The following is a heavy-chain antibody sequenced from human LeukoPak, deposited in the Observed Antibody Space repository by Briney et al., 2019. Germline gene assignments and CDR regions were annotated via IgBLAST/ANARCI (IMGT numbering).Heavy chain of an antibody. J-gene: IGHJ5*02. CDR2: ISTYNGNT. V-gene: IGHV1-18*01. Sequence: GASVKVSRKAAGYTFTNYGVTWVRQAPGQGLEWVGGISTYNGNTNSAQTLQRRVTMTTDTSTNTAYMELRSLTSDDTAVYYCASVVGSRFAPWGQRTLVTLPS. D-gene: IGHD3-16*02. CDR1: GYTFTNYG. CDR3: ASVVGSRFAP.